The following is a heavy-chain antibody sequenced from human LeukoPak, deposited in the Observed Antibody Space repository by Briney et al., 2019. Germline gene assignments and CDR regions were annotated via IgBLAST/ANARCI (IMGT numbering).Heavy chain of an antibody. CDR2: IYSGGTT. CDR1: GFTFSNYW. V-gene: IGHV3-53*05. J-gene: IGHJ5*02. Sequence: PGGSLRLSCAASGFTFSNYWMNWVRQAPGKGLEWVSVIYSGGTTYYADSVKGRFTISRDNSKNTLYLQMNSLRAEDTAVYYCARAIEAAGSVNWFDPWGQGALVTVSS. CDR3: ARAIEAAGSVNWFDP. D-gene: IGHD6-13*01.